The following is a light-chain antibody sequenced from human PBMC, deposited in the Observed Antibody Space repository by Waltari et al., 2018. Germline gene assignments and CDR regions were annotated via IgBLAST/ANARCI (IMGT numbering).Light chain of an antibody. V-gene: IGKV1-39*01. CDR1: ENVNKY. CDR3: QHNYGTPWT. J-gene: IGKJ1*01. CDR2: KAS. Sequence: DIQMTQSPSSLSASVGDRVTITCRASENVNKYLNWYQQKPGKAPKLLIYKASTLQSGVPLSFSGSGSGTDYTFTISSLQSEDVATYYCQHNYGTPWTFGQGTKVEIK.